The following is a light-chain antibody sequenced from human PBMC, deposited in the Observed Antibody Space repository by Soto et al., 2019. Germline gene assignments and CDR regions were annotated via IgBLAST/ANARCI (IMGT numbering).Light chain of an antibody. CDR2: EVN. V-gene: IGLV2-8*01. Sequence: QSVLTQPPSASGSPGQSVTICCTGTSSDVGGYNYVSWYQQHPGKAPKLMIYEVNKRPSGVPDRFSGSKSGNTASLTVSGLQAEDEADYYCSSYAGSNNLVFGGGTKLTVL. CDR3: SSYAGSNNLV. CDR1: SSDVGGYNY. J-gene: IGLJ3*02.